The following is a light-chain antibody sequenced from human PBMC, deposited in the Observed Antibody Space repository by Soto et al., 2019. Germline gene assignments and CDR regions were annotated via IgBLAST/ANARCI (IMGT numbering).Light chain of an antibody. CDR2: KAS. V-gene: IGKV1-5*03. Sequence: DIQMTQSPSTLSASVGDTVTITCRASQSISSWLAWYQQKPGKAPKLLIYKASSLQSGVPSRFNGIGSGTEFTLTISSLQPDDFATYYCQQYNFYSRTFGQGTKVEIK. J-gene: IGKJ1*01. CDR1: QSISSW. CDR3: QQYNFYSRT.